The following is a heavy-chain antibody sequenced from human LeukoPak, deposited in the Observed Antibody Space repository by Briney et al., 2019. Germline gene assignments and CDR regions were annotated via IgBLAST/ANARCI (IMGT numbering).Heavy chain of an antibody. CDR1: GGSISSYY. CDR2: IYYSGNT. Sequence: SETLSLTCSVSGGSISSYYWSWIRQPPGKGLEWIGYIYYSGNTNYNPSLKSRITMSVDTSKNQFSLRLNSVTAADTAVYYCAREGTGWPRRDFHDYWGQGTLVTVSS. V-gene: IGHV4-59*01. CDR3: AREGTGWPRRDFHDY. D-gene: IGHD6-19*01. J-gene: IGHJ4*02.